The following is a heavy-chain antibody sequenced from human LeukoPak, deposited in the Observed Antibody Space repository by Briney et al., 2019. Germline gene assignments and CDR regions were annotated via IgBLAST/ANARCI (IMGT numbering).Heavy chain of an antibody. D-gene: IGHD3-10*01. J-gene: IGHJ4*02. V-gene: IGHV1-2*02. CDR1: GYTFTGYY. Sequence: GASVKVSCKASGYTFTGYYMHWVRQAPGQGLEWMGWINPNSGGTNYAQKFQGRVTMTRDTSISTAHMELSRLRSDDTAVYYCARDFKEVRGVTDYWGQGTLVTVSS. CDR3: ARDFKEVRGVTDY. CDR2: INPNSGGT.